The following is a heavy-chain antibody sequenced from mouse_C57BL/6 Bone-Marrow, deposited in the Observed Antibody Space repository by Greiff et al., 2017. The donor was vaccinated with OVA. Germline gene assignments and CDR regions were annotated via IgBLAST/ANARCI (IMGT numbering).Heavy chain of an antibody. CDR1: GYTFTSYW. CDR3: AREDDY. CDR2: IDPSDSYT. Sequence: QVQLKQPGAELVRPGTSVKLSCKASGYTFTSYWMHWVKQRPGQGLEWIGVIDPSDSYTNYNQKFKGKATLTVDTSSSTAYMQLSSLTSEDSAVYYCAREDDYWGQGTTLTVSS. V-gene: IGHV1-59*01. J-gene: IGHJ2*01.